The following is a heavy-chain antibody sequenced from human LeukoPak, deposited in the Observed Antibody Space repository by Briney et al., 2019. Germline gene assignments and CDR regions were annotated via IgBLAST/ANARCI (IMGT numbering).Heavy chain of an antibody. CDR1: GYTFTSYA. J-gene: IGHJ6*03. CDR3: AREDTFYLADGHYYYYMDV. V-gene: IGHV1-3*03. Sequence: ASVKVSCKASGYTFTSYAMHWVRQAPGQRLEWMGWINAGNGNTKYSQEFQGRVTITRDTSASTAYMELSSLRSEDMAVYYCAREDTFYLADGHYYYYMDVWGKGTTVTVSS. CDR2: INAGNGNT. D-gene: IGHD3-16*01.